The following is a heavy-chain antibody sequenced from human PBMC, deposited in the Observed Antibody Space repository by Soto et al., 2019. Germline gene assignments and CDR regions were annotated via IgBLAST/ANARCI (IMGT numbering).Heavy chain of an antibody. V-gene: IGHV4-28*01. J-gene: IGHJ4*02. CDR3: ERRDVQGPSDY. CDR1: GYSISSSNW. Sequence: QVQLQESGPGLVKPSDTLSLTCAVSGYSISSSNWWGWIRQPPGKGLEWIGYIYYSGTTYYNPSLKGLSTMSVDTSKHLFSPKLTYVTAVDTAGYYCERRDVQGPSDYWSQGTLVTVS. CDR2: IYYSGTT.